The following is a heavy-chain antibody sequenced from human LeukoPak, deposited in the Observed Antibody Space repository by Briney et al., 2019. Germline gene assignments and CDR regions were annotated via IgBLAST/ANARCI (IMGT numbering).Heavy chain of an antibody. D-gene: IGHD1-26*01. CDR3: AKRWSGSYSWFDY. CDR2: ITGSGGST. CDR1: GFTFSTYA. Sequence: GGSLRLSCTASGFTFSTYAMNWVRQAPGKGLEWVSTITGSGGSTYYADSVKGRFTTSRDNSKNTLYLQMNSLRAEDTAVYYCAKRWSGSYSWFDYWGQGTLVTVSS. J-gene: IGHJ4*02. V-gene: IGHV3-23*01.